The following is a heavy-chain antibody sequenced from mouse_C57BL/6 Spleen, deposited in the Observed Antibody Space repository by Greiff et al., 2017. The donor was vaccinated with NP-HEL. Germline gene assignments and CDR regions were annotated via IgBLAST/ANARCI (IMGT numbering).Heavy chain of an antibody. Sequence: QVHVKQSGAELVRPGASVTLSCKASGYTFTDYEMHWVKQTPVHGLEWIGAIDPETGGTAYNQKFKGKAILTADKSSSTAYMELRSLTSEDSAVYYCTRRDYYYGSSSYFDYWGQGTTLTVSS. D-gene: IGHD1-1*01. J-gene: IGHJ2*01. CDR1: GYTFTDYE. CDR2: IDPETGGT. CDR3: TRRDYYYGSSSYFDY. V-gene: IGHV1-15*01.